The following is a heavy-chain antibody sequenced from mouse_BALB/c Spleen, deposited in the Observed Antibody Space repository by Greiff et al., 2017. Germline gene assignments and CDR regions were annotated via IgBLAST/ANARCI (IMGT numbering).Heavy chain of an antibody. D-gene: IGHD2-14*01. V-gene: IGHV5-4*02. CDR1: GFTFSDYY. J-gene: IGHJ4*01. Sequence: EVKLMESGGGLVKPGGSLKLSCAASGFTFSDYYMYWVRQTPEKRLEWVATISDGGSYTYYPDSVKGRFTISRDNAKNNLYLQMSSLKSEDTAMYYCARYRYDEGGYAMDYWGQGTSVTVSS. CDR3: ARYRYDEGGYAMDY. CDR2: ISDGGSYT.